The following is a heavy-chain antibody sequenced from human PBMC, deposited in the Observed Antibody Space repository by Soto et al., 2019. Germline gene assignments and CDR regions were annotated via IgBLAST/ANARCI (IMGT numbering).Heavy chain of an antibody. J-gene: IGHJ6*02. CDR2: IIPMFGIG. D-gene: IGHD1-26*01. V-gene: IGHV1-69*01. Sequence: QVQLVQSGAEVKMPGSSVRVSCKASGGSFSKYGISWVRQAPGQGLEWMGGIIPMFGIGNYAEKFLGRVTSAEAEPTSTRHMELSSLRSQDTAVYVCARGDRENYCSAMDVWGQGTTVTGSS. CDR3: ARGDRENYCSAMDV. CDR1: GGSFSKYG.